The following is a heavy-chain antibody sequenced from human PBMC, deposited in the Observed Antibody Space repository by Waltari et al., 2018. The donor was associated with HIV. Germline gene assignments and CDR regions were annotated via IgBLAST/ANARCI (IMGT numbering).Heavy chain of an antibody. Sequence: EVQLVASGGGLVQPGGSLRLSWAASGFTFRNFWMSWVRQAPGKGLEWLANIKQDGSEKYYVDSVKGRFTISRDNAKNSLYLQMNSLRAEDTAVYYCASPSIRAGMDVWGQGTTVTVSS. CDR3: ASPSIRAGMDV. CDR2: IKQDGSEK. D-gene: IGHD2-2*02. CDR1: GFTFRNFW. V-gene: IGHV3-7*01. J-gene: IGHJ6*02.